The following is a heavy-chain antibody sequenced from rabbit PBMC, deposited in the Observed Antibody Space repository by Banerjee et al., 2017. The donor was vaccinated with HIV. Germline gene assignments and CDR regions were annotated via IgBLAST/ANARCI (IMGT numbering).Heavy chain of an antibody. J-gene: IGHJ6*01. CDR2: IYTGTIGTT. CDR1: GFSFSSGSY. Sequence: QSLEESGGGLVKPGASLTLTCKASGFSFSSGSYMCWVRQAPGKGLEWIACIYTGTIGTTYYATWAKGRFTCSKISSTTVTLQMTSLTAADTATYFCARDVGSSFSSYGMDLWGPGTLVTVS. V-gene: IGHV1S40*01. CDR3: ARDVGSSFSSYGMDL. D-gene: IGHD8-1*01.